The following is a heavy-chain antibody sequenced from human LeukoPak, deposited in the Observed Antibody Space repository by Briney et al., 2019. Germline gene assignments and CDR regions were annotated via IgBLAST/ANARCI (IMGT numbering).Heavy chain of an antibody. CDR1: GGSISGQY. CDR2: IYYSGST. CDR3: ARGSDHYDSSGYRYFDL. Sequence: SETLSLTCTVSGGSISGQYWSWIRQPPGKGLEWIGYIYYSGSTNYNPSLKSRVTISVDTSKNQFSLKLSSVTAADTAVYYCARGSDHYDSSGYRYFDLWGRGTLATVSS. D-gene: IGHD3-22*01. V-gene: IGHV4-59*11. J-gene: IGHJ2*01.